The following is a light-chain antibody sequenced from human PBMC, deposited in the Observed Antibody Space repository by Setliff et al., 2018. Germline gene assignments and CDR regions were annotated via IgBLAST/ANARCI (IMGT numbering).Light chain of an antibody. V-gene: IGLV2-14*01. CDR1: SSDVGYYNY. J-gene: IGLJ1*01. CDR3: SSYTSSSTRV. CDR2: EVS. Sequence: QSALTQPASVSGSPGQSITISCTGTSSDVGYYNYVSWYQQHPGKAPKLMIYEVSNRPSGISNRFSGSKSGNTASLTISRLQAEDEADYYCSSYTSSSTRVFGTGTRSPS.